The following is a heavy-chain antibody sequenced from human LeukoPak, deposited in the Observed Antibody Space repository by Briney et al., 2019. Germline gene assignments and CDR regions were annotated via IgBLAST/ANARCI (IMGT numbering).Heavy chain of an antibody. CDR2: VSGGGGST. V-gene: IGHV3-23*01. D-gene: IGHD3-10*01. CDR1: GLTFSSYA. CDR3: ASDGAKFGALTYYYYYMDV. J-gene: IGHJ6*03. Sequence: GGSLRLSCAFSGLTFSSYAMTWVRQAPGKGLEWVSAVSGGGGSTYYADSVRGRFTISRDNSKNTLYLQMNSLKAEDTAVYYCASDGAKFGALTYYYYYMDVWDKGTTVTVSS.